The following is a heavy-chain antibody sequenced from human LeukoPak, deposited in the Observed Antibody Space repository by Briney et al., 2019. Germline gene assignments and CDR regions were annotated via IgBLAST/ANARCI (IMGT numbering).Heavy chain of an antibody. CDR2: IRSKANSYAT. J-gene: IGHJ6*02. Sequence: PGGSLKLSCAASGFTLSGSAMHWVRQASGKGLEWVGRIRSKANSYATAYAASVKGRFTISRDDSKNTAYLQMNSLKTEDTAVYYCTPVLRFLEWLSPYYYGMDVWGQGTTVTVSS. CDR3: TPVLRFLEWLSPYYYGMDV. CDR1: GFTLSGSA. D-gene: IGHD3-3*01. V-gene: IGHV3-73*01.